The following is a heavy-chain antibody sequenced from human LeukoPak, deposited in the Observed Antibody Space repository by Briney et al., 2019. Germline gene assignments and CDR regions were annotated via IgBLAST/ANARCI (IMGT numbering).Heavy chain of an antibody. CDR3: AKVLGTDFWRPWGAFDI. D-gene: IGHD3-3*01. CDR2: IKKDGSEK. J-gene: IGHJ3*02. V-gene: IGHV3-7*03. Sequence: GGSLRLSCATSGFTFSSYWMSWVRQAPGKGLEWVANIKKDGSEKYYVDSVKGRFTISRDNSKNTLYLQMNSLRAEDTAVYYCAKVLGTDFWRPWGAFDIWGQGTMVTVSS. CDR1: GFTFSSYW.